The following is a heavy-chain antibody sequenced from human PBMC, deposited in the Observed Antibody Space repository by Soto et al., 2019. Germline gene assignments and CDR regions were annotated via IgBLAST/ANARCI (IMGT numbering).Heavy chain of an antibody. J-gene: IGHJ3*02. CDR2: INHSGST. V-gene: IGHV4-34*01. CDR3: ARGLDGYNWNAFDI. CDR1: GGCVWGYD. Sequence: PSETLSLTCAVCGGCVWGYDWSWIRQPPGKGLEWIGEINHSGSTNYNPSLKSRVTISVDTSKNQFSLKLSSVTAADTAVYYCARGLDGYNWNAFDIWGQGTMVTVSS. D-gene: IGHD5-12*01.